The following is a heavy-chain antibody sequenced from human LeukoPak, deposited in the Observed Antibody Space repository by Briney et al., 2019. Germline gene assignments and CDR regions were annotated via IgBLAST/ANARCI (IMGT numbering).Heavy chain of an antibody. D-gene: IGHD6-13*01. CDR2: INWNGGST. CDR3: ARGTLKAAATDFDY. V-gene: IGHV3-20*04. J-gene: IGHJ4*02. CDR1: GFTFSSYA. Sequence: GGSLRLSCAASGFTFSSYAMSWVRQAPGKGLEWVSGINWNGGSTGYADSVKGRFTISRDNAKNSLYLQMNSLRAEDTALYYCARGTLKAAATDFDYWGQGTLVTVSS.